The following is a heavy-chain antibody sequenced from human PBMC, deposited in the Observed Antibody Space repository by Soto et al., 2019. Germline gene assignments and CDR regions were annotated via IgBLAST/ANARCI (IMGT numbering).Heavy chain of an antibody. Sequence: GASVKVSCKVSGYTLTELSMHWVRQAPGKGLEWMGGFDAEDGETNYAQKFQGRVTITRDTSASTAYMELSSLRSEDTAVYYCARARFLEWSDYWGQGTLVTVSS. CDR1: GYTLTELS. D-gene: IGHD3-3*01. V-gene: IGHV1-24*01. CDR3: ARARFLEWSDY. J-gene: IGHJ4*02. CDR2: FDAEDGET.